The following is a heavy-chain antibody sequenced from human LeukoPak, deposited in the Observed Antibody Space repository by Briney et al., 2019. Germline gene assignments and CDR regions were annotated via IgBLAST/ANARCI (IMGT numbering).Heavy chain of an antibody. J-gene: IGHJ5*02. D-gene: IGHD2-2*01. V-gene: IGHV4-34*01. CDR3: ARATSNWFDP. Sequence: SETLSLTCAVYGGSFSGYYWSWIRQPPGKGLEWIGEINHSGSTNYNPSLKSRVTISVDTSKNQFSLKLSSVTAADTAVYYCARATSNWFDPWGQGTLVTVSS. CDR2: INHSGST. CDR1: GGSFSGYY.